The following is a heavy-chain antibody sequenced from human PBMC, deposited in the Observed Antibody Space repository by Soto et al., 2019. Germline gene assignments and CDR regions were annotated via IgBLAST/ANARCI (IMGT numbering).Heavy chain of an antibody. CDR3: ARDGGRYGSSWWGNWFDP. D-gene: IGHD6-13*01. CDR1: GFTFSSYA. CDR2: ISYDGSNK. V-gene: IGHV3-30-3*01. J-gene: IGHJ5*02. Sequence: QVQLVESGGGVVQPGRSLRLSCAASGFTFSSYAMHWVRQAPGKGLEWVAVISYDGSNKYYADSVKGRFTIARDNSKNTSYLPMNSLRAEDRAVYYCARDGGRYGSSWWGNWFDPWGQGTLVPVSS.